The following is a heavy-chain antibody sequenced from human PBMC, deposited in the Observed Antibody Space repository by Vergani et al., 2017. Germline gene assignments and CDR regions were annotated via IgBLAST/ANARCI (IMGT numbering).Heavy chain of an antibody. CDR2: INHSGST. Sequence: QVQLQESGPGLVKPSETLSLTCAVYGGSFSGYYWSWIRQPPGKGLEWIGEINHSGSTNYNPSLKSRVTISVDTSKNQFSLKLSSVTAADTAVYYCARVVSYYDYIWGSYRSHYYMDVWGKGTTVTVSS. D-gene: IGHD3-16*02. J-gene: IGHJ6*03. CDR3: ARVVSYYDYIWGSYRSHYYMDV. V-gene: IGHV4-34*01. CDR1: GGSFSGYY.